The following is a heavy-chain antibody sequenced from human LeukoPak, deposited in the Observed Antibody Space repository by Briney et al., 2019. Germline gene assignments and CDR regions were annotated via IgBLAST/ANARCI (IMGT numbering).Heavy chain of an antibody. J-gene: IGHJ4*02. CDR1: GFTVSSNY. D-gene: IGHD1-14*01. CDR3: ARDKNGPET. Sequence: GGSLRLSCAASGFTVSSNYMSWVRQAPGRGLDWVPVIYSGDGTYYADSVKGRFTISRDNSKNTLSLQMNSLRAEDTAIYYCARDKNGPETWGRGTLVTVSS. V-gene: IGHV3-53*01. CDR2: IYSGDGT.